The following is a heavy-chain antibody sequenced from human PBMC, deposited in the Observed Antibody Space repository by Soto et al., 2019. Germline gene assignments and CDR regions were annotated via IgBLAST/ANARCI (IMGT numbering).Heavy chain of an antibody. D-gene: IGHD3-3*01. CDR2: INHSGST. V-gene: IGHV4-34*01. CDR1: GGSFSGYY. J-gene: IGHJ3*02. CDR3: AKRYYDFWSGPGAFDI. Sequence: SETLSLTCAVYGGSFSGYYWSWVRQPPGKGLEWIGEINHSGSTNYNPSLKSRVTISVDTSKNQFSLKLSSVTAADTAVYYCAKRYYDFWSGPGAFDIWGQGTMVTVSS.